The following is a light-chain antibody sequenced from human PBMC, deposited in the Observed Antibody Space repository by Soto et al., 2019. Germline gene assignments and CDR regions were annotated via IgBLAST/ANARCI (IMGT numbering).Light chain of an antibody. CDR2: GAS. Sequence: IVMTQSPAALSVSPGERVTLSCRASQSVSINLAWYQQKPGRAPRLLIYGASTRATGIPARFSGSGSGTEFTLTISSLQAEDFAVYYCQQYKNWPLPFGGGTRVEIK. CDR1: QSVSIN. J-gene: IGKJ4*01. CDR3: QQYKNWPLP. V-gene: IGKV3-15*01.